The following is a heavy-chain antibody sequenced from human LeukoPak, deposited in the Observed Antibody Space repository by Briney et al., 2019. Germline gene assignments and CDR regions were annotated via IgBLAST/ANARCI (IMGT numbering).Heavy chain of an antibody. D-gene: IGHD2-15*01. CDR3: ARVRCISASSGGSCYSHCDY. J-gene: IGHJ4*02. CDR1: GGPISNYY. V-gene: IGHV4-59*01. Sequence: SETLSLTCTVSGGPISNYYWSWIRQPPGKGLEWIGYIYYSGNTNYNPSLKSRVTISVDTSKNQFSLKLSSVTAADTAVYYCARVRCISASSGGSCYSHCDYWGQGTLVTVSS. CDR2: IYYSGNT.